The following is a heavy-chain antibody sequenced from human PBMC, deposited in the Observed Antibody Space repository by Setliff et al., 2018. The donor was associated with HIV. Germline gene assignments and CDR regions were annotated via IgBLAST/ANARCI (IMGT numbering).Heavy chain of an antibody. CDR3: TTDLGSGRFSWNNN. CDR1: EFSFNNSW. Sequence: GGSLRLSCASSEFSFNNSWMTWVRQAPGKGLEWVARIRNKKNGGTTYYAAPVEGRFTISRDDSKNTLSLQMNSLKTEDTAIYYCTTDLGSGRFSWNNNWGQGTLVTVSS. CDR2: IRNKKNGGTT. V-gene: IGHV3-15*01. J-gene: IGHJ4*02. D-gene: IGHD1-26*01.